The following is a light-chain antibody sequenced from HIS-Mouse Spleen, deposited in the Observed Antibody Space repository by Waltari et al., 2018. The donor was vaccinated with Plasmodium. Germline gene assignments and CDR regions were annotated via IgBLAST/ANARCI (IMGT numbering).Light chain of an antibody. J-gene: IGLJ3*02. CDR3: YSAADNNLV. CDR2: KDS. CDR1: VLAKKKY. Sequence: SYELTQPSSVSVSPGQTDRITCSGDVLAKKKYARWFQQKPGPAPVLGIYKDSERPSGIPERFSGSSSGTTVTLTISGAQVEDEADYYCYSAADNNLVFGGGTKLTVL. V-gene: IGLV3-27*01.